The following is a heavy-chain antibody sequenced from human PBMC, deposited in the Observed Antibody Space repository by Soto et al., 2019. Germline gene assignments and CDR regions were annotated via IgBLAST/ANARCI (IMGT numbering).Heavy chain of an antibody. V-gene: IGHV4-34*01. CDR3: ARVCSGGSCYKSFDY. Sequence: SETLSLTCAVYGGSFSGYYWSWIRQPPGKGLEWIGEINHSGSTNYNPSLKSRVTISVDTSKNQFSLKLSSVTAADTAVYYCARVCSGGSCYKSFDYWGQGTLVTVS. D-gene: IGHD2-15*01. CDR1: GGSFSGYY. CDR2: INHSGST. J-gene: IGHJ4*02.